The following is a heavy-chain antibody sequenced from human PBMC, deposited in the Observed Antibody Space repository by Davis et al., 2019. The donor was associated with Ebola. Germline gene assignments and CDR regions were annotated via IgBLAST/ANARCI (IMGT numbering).Heavy chain of an antibody. J-gene: IGHJ5*02. Sequence: GGSLRLSCAASGFTFSSYGMHWVRQAPGKGLEWVAVIWYDGSNKYYADSVKGRFTISRDNSKNTLYLQMNSLRAEDTAVYYCAREGGQQLVGDNWFDPWGQGTLVTVSS. V-gene: IGHV3-33*01. CDR2: IWYDGSNK. D-gene: IGHD6-13*01. CDR1: GFTFSSYG. CDR3: AREGGQQLVGDNWFDP.